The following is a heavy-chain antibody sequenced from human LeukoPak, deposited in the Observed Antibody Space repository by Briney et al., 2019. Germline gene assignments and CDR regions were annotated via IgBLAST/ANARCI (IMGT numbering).Heavy chain of an antibody. CDR2: VIHGGST. V-gene: IGHV4-34*01. D-gene: IGHD5-18*01. CDR3: ARGGWQDTAMVTNYFDY. CDR1: GGSFSGHS. J-gene: IGHJ4*02. Sequence: PSETLSLTCAVYGGSFSGHSWSWIRQPPGKGLEWIGEVIHGGSTNYNPSLKSRVTISVDTSKNQFSLKLSSVTAADTAVYYCARGGWQDTAMVTNYFDYWGQGTLVTVSS.